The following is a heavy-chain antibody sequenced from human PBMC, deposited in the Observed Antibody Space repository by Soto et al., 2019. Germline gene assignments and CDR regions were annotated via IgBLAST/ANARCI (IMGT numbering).Heavy chain of an antibody. CDR2: INAGNGNT. J-gene: IGHJ4*02. D-gene: IGHD3-16*01. V-gene: IGHV1-3*05. CDR1: GYTFTSYA. Sequence: QVQLVQTGTEEKKPGASVKVSCKASGYTFTSYAMHWVRLAPGQRLEWMGWINAGNGNTKYSQKFQGRVTITRDTSASTAYMELSSLRSEDTAVYYCARAVGGPTSNLDYWGQGTLVTVCS. CDR3: ARAVGGPTSNLDY.